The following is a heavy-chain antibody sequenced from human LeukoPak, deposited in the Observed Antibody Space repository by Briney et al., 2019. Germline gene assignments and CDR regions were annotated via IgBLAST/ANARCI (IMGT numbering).Heavy chain of an antibody. D-gene: IGHD5-18*01. Sequence: EASVKVSCKASGYTFTSYAMNWVRRAPGQGLEWMGWINTNTGNPTYAQGFTGRFVFSLDTSVSTAYLQISSLKAEDTAVYYCARDESGYSYGYDWFDPWGQGTLVTVSS. CDR3: ARDESGYSYGYDWFDP. J-gene: IGHJ5*02. CDR2: INTNTGNP. V-gene: IGHV7-4-1*02. CDR1: GYTFTSYA.